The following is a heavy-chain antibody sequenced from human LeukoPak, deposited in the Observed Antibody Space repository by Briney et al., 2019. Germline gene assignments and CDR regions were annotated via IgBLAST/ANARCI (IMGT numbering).Heavy chain of an antibody. D-gene: IGHD2-2*02. J-gene: IGHJ5*02. Sequence: PSETLSLTCAVYGGSFSGYYWSWIRQPPGKGLEWIGEINHSGSTNYNPSLKSRVTISVDTSKNQFSLKLSSVTAADTAVYYCARVVCSSTSCYTNWFDPWGQGTLVTVSS. CDR1: GGSFSGYY. CDR3: ARVVCSSTSCYTNWFDP. V-gene: IGHV4-34*01. CDR2: INHSGST.